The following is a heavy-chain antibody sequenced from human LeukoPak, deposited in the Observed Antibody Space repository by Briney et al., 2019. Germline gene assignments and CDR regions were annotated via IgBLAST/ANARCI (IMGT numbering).Heavy chain of an antibody. D-gene: IGHD4-17*01. CDR3: ASKLTTGS. V-gene: IGHV3-66*01. Sequence: PGGSLRLSCLVSGFTVTSNYMSWVRQTPGKGLEWVSVIYSGGTTKYADSVKGRFTIYRDTSKNTLYLQVNSLRVEDTAVYYCASKLTTGSWGQGTLVTVSS. CDR2: IYSGGTT. CDR1: GFTVTSNY. J-gene: IGHJ5*02.